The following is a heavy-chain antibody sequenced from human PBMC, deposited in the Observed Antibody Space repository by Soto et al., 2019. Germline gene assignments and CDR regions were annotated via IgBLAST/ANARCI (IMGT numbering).Heavy chain of an antibody. D-gene: IGHD3-22*01. J-gene: IGHJ5*02. CDR1: GFIFSDYH. CDR2: ISSSGIDR. V-gene: IGHV3-11*06. Sequence: QVQLAESGGGLVKPGGSLRLSCEASGFIFSDYHMAWIRQGPGKGLQWVSYISSSGIDRNYADSVKGRFTMSRDNAKNSVSMQMSSLRAEDTAVYYCARVAGSGYWFDPWGQGTLVTVSS. CDR3: ARVAGSGYWFDP.